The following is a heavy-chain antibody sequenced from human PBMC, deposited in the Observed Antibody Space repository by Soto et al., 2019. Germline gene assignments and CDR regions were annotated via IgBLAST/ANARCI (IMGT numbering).Heavy chain of an antibody. Sequence: ASVKVSCKASGYTFTSYYMHWVRQAPGQGLEWMGIINPSGGSTSYAQKFQGRVTMTRDTSTSTVYMELSSLRSEDTAVYYCARNNRGYSYGTPYCYYGMDVWGQGTTVTVSS. D-gene: IGHD5-18*01. J-gene: IGHJ6*02. V-gene: IGHV1-46*01. CDR3: ARNNRGYSYGTPYCYYGMDV. CDR2: INPSGGST. CDR1: GYTFTSYY.